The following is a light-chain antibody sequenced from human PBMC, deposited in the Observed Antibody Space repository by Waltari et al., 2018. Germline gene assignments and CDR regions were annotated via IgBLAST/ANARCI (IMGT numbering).Light chain of an antibody. CDR2: EVI. CDR3: CSYAGRNIWV. Sequence: QSALTQPASVSGSPGQSITISCTGTSSDVGFYNLVSWYQQPPGNAPELVVYEVISRPAGVSNRFSGSKSGNTASLTISGLQAEDEADYYCCSYAGRNIWVFGGGTKLTVL. J-gene: IGLJ3*02. CDR1: SSDVGFYNL. V-gene: IGLV2-23*02.